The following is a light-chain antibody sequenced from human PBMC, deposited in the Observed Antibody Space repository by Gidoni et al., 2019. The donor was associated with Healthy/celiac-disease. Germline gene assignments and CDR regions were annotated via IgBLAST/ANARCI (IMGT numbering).Light chain of an antibody. J-gene: IGLJ2*01. CDR3: AAWDDSLSGPV. V-gene: IGLV1-47*01. CDR2: RNN. CDR1: SSNIGSNY. Sequence: QSVLTQPPSASGTPGQRVTISCSGRSSNIGSNYVSWYQQLPGPAPNLLIYRNNQRPSGVPDRFSGSKSGTSAALAISGLRSEDEADYYCAAWDDSLSGPVFGGGTKLTVL.